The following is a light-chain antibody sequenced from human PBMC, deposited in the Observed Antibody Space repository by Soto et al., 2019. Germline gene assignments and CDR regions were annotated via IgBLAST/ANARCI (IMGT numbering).Light chain of an antibody. V-gene: IGLV4-60*02. CDR3: ETWDFNTRV. CDR2: HEGSGSY. Sequence: QSVLTQSSSASASLGSSVKLTCTLSSGHSSYIIAWHQQQPGKAPRYLMKHEGSGSYNKGSGVPDRFSGSSSGADRYLTISNLQFEDEADYYCETWDFNTRVFGGGTKLTVL. J-gene: IGLJ3*02. CDR1: SGHSSYI.